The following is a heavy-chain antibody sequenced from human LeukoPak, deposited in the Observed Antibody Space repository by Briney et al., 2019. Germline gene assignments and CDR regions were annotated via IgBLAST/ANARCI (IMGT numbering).Heavy chain of an antibody. CDR1: GHTFTNYA. J-gene: IGHJ5*02. V-gene: IGHV7-4-1*02. CDR2: INTDTGNP. CDR3: ARTLFGDQYQLLHNWFDP. D-gene: IGHD2-2*01. Sequence: GASVKVSCKASGHTFTNYAMNWVRQAPGQGLEWMGWINTDTGNPTYAQGFTRRLVFSLDTSASTAYLQISSLKAEDTAVYYCARTLFGDQYQLLHNWFDPWGQGTLVTVSS.